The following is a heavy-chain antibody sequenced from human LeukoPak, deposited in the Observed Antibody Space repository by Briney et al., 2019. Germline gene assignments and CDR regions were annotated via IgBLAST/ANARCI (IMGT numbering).Heavy chain of an antibody. D-gene: IGHD2-2*01. Sequence: ASVKVSCKASGYTFNGYYMHWVRQAPGQGLEWMGWINPNSGGTNYAQKSQGRVTMTRDTSITTAYMELSRLRSDDTAVYYCARTLGYCSSTSCYGGDYDAFDIWGQGTMVTVSS. CDR2: INPNSGGT. J-gene: IGHJ3*02. CDR1: GYTFNGYY. V-gene: IGHV1-2*02. CDR3: ARTLGYCSSTSCYGGDYDAFDI.